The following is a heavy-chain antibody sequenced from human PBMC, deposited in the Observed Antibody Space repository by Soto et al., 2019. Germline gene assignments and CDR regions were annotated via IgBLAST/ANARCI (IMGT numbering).Heavy chain of an antibody. CDR1: GYTFTGYY. V-gene: IGHV1-2*02. D-gene: IGHD1-7*01. Sequence: EASVKVSCKASGYTFTGYYMHWVRQAPGQGLEWMGWINPNSGGTNYAQKFQGRVTMTRDTSISTAYMELSRLRSDDTAVYYCASDRRRMGTTLDFDYWGQGTLVTVSS. CDR2: INPNSGGT. J-gene: IGHJ4*02. CDR3: ASDRRRMGTTLDFDY.